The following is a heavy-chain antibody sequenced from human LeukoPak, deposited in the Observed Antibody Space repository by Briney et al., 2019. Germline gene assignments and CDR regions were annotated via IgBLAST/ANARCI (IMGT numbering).Heavy chain of an antibody. Sequence: SETLSLTCTVSGGSINTYYWSWIRQPPGKGLEWLGYIYYSGSTKYNPSLKSRVTISVDTSKNQFSLRLNSVTTADTAVYYCARAPYYDIWSGYSDSYFDPWGQGTLVTVSS. CDR3: ARAPYYDIWSGYSDSYFDP. CDR2: IYYSGST. CDR1: GGSINTYY. D-gene: IGHD3-3*01. V-gene: IGHV4-59*01. J-gene: IGHJ5*02.